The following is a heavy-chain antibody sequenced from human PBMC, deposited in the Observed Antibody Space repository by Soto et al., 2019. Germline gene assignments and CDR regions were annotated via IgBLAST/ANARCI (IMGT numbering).Heavy chain of an antibody. CDR2: ISAYNGNT. CDR3: ARDNSVVPGAIGWFDP. J-gene: IGHJ5*02. CDR1: GYTFTSYG. D-gene: IGHD2-2*02. Sequence: PSVKVSCKASGYTFTSYGISWVRQAPGQGLEWMGWISAYNGNTDYAQKLQGRVTMTTDTSTSTAYMELSSLRSEDTAVYYCARDNSVVPGAIGWFDPWGQGTLVTVSS. V-gene: IGHV1-18*01.